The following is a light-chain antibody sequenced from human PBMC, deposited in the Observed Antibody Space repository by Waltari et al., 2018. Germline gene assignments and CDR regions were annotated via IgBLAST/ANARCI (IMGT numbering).Light chain of an antibody. CDR1: QSVFRTSNNNHI. V-gene: IGKV4-1*01. J-gene: IGKJ1*01. CDR2: WAS. CDR3: LQYASAPWT. Sequence: DIVMTQSPHPLAVSLGERATINCKCSQSVFRTSNNNHILAWYQQKPGQPPKLLIYWASTRESGVPDRFSGSGSGTDFTLTINSLQAEDVAVYYCLQYASAPWTFGQGTKVEIK.